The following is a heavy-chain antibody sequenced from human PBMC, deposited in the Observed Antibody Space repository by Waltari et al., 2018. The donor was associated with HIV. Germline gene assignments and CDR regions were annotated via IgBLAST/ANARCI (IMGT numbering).Heavy chain of an antibody. V-gene: IGHV3-48*01. D-gene: IGHD7-27*01. Sequence: EVQLVESGGGLVQPGGSLRLSCAASGFTFSNYTMNWVRQDPGKGLGWVSYISRSSSIIFYADAVKGRFTISRDNAKNSLYLQMNSLRVEDTAVYYCARDINGGWGYWGQGTLVTVAS. CDR1: GFTFSNYT. CDR2: ISRSSSII. J-gene: IGHJ4*02. CDR3: ARDINGGWGY.